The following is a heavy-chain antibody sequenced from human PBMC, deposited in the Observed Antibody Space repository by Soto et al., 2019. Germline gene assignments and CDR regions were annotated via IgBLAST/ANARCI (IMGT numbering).Heavy chain of an antibody. Sequence: PSETLSLTCTVSGGSISSGGYYWSWIRQHPGKGLEWIGYIYYSGSTYYNPSLKSRVTISVDTSKNQFSLKLSSVTAADTAVYYCARGNLAYYYDSSGYYQKYYFDYWGQGTLVTVSS. CDR3: ARGNLAYYYDSSGYYQKYYFDY. V-gene: IGHV4-31*03. J-gene: IGHJ4*02. CDR2: IYYSGST. CDR1: GGSISSGGYY. D-gene: IGHD3-22*01.